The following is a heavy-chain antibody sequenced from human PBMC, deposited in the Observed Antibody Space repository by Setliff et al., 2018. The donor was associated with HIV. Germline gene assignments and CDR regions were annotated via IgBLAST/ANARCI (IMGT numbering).Heavy chain of an antibody. V-gene: IGHV3-7*05. Sequence: GSLRLSCAASGLTFSNNWMAWVRLAPGKGLEWVANIKQDGSVKNYVDSVRGRFTISRDNAENSLFLQMTGLRPEDTAMYYCARDRWFSNNWYSDYWGQGTLVTVSS. D-gene: IGHD6-13*01. CDR2: IKQDGSVK. J-gene: IGHJ4*02. CDR3: ARDRWFSNNWYSDY. CDR1: GLTFSNNW.